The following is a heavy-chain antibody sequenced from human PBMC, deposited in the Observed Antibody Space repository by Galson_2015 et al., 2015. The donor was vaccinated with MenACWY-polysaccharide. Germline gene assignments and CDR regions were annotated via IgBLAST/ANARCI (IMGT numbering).Heavy chain of an antibody. Sequence: SVKVSCKASGYTFTSYYMHWVRQAPGQGLEWMGIINPSGGSTSYAQKFQGRVTMTRDTSTSTVYMELSSLRSEDTAVYYCARWADIVVVPAAINGHGYYYYGMDVWGQGTTVTVSS. CDR1: GYTFTSYY. CDR2: INPSGGST. D-gene: IGHD2-2*02. J-gene: IGHJ6*02. CDR3: ARWADIVVVPAAINGHGYYYYGMDV. V-gene: IGHV1-46*01.